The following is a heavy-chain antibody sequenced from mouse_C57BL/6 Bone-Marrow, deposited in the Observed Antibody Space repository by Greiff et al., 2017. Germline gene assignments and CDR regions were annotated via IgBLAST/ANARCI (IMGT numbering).Heavy chain of an antibody. V-gene: IGHV1-55*01. CDR2: IYPGSGST. Sequence: VQLQQPGAELVKPGASVKMSCKASGYTFTSYWITWVKQRPGQGLEWIGDIYPGSGSTNYNEKFKSKATLTVDTSSSTAYMQLSSLTSEDSAVYYCARRPITTVVWAMDYWGQGTSVTVSS. D-gene: IGHD1-1*01. J-gene: IGHJ4*01. CDR1: GYTFTSYW. CDR3: ARRPITTVVWAMDY.